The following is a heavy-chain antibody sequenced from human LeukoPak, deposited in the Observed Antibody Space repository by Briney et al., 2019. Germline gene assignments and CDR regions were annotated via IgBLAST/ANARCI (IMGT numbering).Heavy chain of an antibody. D-gene: IGHD1-14*01. Sequence: KSSETLSLTCTVSGGSISSSSFYWGWIRQPPGKGLEWIGSIYYSGNTYYNPSLESRVTISVDTSKNQFSLKLSSVTAADTAVYYCARLNQGNRFDYWGQGTLVTVSS. CDR3: ARLNQGNRFDY. J-gene: IGHJ4*02. CDR2: IYYSGNT. CDR1: GGSISSSSFY. V-gene: IGHV4-39*01.